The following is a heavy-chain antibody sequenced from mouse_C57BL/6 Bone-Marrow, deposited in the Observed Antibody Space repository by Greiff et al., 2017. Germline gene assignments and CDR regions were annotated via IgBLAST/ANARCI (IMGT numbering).Heavy chain of an antibody. V-gene: IGHV1-22*01. D-gene: IGHD4-1*02. CDR3: ARQLRYAMDY. J-gene: IGHJ4*01. Sequence: EVQLQQSGPELVKPGASVKMSCKASGYTFTDYNMHWVKQSHGKSLEWIGYINPNNGGTSYTHKFKGKATLTVNKSSSTAYMELRSLKSEDSAVYDCARQLRYAMDYWGQGTSVTVSS. CDR1: GYTFTDYN. CDR2: INPNNGGT.